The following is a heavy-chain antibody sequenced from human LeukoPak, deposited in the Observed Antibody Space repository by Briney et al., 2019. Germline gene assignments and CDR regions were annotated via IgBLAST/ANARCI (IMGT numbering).Heavy chain of an antibody. J-gene: IGHJ6*02. V-gene: IGHV3-23*01. Sequence: GGSLRLSCAASGFTFSSYAMSWVRQAPGKGLEWVSAISGSGGSTYYADPVKGRFTISRDNSKNTLYLQMNSLRAEDTAVYYCAKDSSGWYLGYYGMDVWGQGTTVTVSS. CDR3: AKDSSGWYLGYYGMDV. D-gene: IGHD6-19*01. CDR2: ISGSGGST. CDR1: GFTFSSYA.